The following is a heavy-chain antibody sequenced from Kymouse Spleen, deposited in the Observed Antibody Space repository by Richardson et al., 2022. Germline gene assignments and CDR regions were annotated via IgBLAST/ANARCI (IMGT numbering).Heavy chain of an antibody. V-gene: IGHV6-1*01. CDR1: GDSVSSNSAA. D-gene: IGHD3-10*01. J-gene: IGHJ6*02. Sequence: QVQLQQSGPGLVKPSQTLSLTCAISGDSVSSNSAAWNWIRQSPSRGLEWLGRTYYRSKWYNDYAVSVKSRITINPDTSKNQFSLQLNSVTPEDTAVYYCQFPYGSGSLTTTTTVWTSGAKGPRSPSPQ. CDR3: QFPYGSGSLTTTTTVWTS. CDR2: TYYRSKWYN.